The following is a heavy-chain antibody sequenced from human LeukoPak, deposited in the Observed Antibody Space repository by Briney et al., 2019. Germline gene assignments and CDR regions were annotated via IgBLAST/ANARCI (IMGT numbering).Heavy chain of an antibody. CDR3: ARNKGVYGDYRYYYGMDV. D-gene: IGHD4-17*01. V-gene: IGHV1-69*10. CDR1: GGTFSSDA. Sequence: SVKVSCKASGGTFSSDAINWVRQAPGQGLEWMGEIIPILAIANYAQNFQGRVTLTADKSTSTVYMELRSLMSEDTAVYYCARNKGVYGDYRYYYGMDVWGQGTTVTVSS. CDR2: IIPILAIA. J-gene: IGHJ6*02.